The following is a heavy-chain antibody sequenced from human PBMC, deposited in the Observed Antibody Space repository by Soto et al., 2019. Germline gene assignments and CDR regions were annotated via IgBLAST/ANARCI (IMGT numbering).Heavy chain of an antibody. D-gene: IGHD2-2*01. V-gene: IGHV3-64*07. CDR2: ITSNGGST. CDR1: GFTFTTYG. J-gene: IGHJ4*02. Sequence: EVQLVESGGGLVQPGGSLRLSCAASGFTFTTYGIHWVRQAPGKGLGFVSAITSNGGSTYYADSVKGRFTISRDNSKNTVYLKMGSLSVEDMGVYYCARARRDCSSSSCYLYYFDYWGQGTLVTVSS. CDR3: ARARRDCSSSSCYLYYFDY.